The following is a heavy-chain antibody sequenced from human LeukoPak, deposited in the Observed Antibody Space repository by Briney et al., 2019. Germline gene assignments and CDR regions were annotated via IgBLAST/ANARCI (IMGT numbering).Heavy chain of an antibody. CDR3: ARGTEYYSSGTYYKGIDY. J-gene: IGHJ4*02. Sequence: GESLRLSCVLSGLTFSDAWMSWVRQAPGKGLEWASYISSSGSVIYYADSVEGRFTISRDNAKNSLYLQMNSLRAEDTAVYFCARGTEYYSSGTYYKGIDYWGQGTLVTVSS. V-gene: IGHV3-11*04. CDR1: GLTFSDAW. CDR2: ISSSGSVI. D-gene: IGHD3-10*01.